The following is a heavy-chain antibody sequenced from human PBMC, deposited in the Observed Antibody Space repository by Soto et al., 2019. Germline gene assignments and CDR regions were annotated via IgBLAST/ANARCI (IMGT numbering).Heavy chain of an antibody. Sequence: ASVNVSCKISGHTLTELSIHWERQAPGKGLEWMGVLDPEGGEAIYAQKWHGRVTVTEDTVTGTAYMELRGLKSDDTAVYYCATPTPLWGAMRPNIRFVVWGQGIPVTVSA. J-gene: IGHJ1*01. D-gene: IGHD3-16*01. V-gene: IGHV1-24*01. CDR1: GHTLTELS. CDR2: LDPEGGEA. CDR3: ATPTPLWGAMRPNIRFVV.